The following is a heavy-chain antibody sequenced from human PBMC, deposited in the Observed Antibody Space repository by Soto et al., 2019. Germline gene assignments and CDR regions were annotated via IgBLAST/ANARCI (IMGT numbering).Heavy chain of an antibody. CDR1: GGSISSSSYY. D-gene: IGHD6-19*01. V-gene: IGHV4-39*01. J-gene: IGHJ2*01. CDR2: IYYSGST. Sequence: SETLSLTCTVSGGSISSSSYYWGWIRQPPGKGLEWIGSIYYSGSTYYNPSLKSRVTISVDTSKNQFSLKLSSVTAADTAVYYCARGLITGSQYSGGWYYFDVWGRGTQVTVSS. CDR3: ARGLITGSQYSGGWYYFDV.